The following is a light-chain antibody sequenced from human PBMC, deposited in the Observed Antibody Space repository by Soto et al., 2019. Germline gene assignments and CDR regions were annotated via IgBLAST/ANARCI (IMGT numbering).Light chain of an antibody. J-gene: IGKJ1*01. CDR3: QQYTNSRWT. CDR1: QTVASNY. CDR2: GAS. V-gene: IGKV3-20*01. Sequence: ETVLTQSPGTLSLSPGERVTLSCRASQTVASNYFAWYQQRPGQSPRLLMNGASTRATGVTDRFSGSGSGTDFTLTISRLEPEDFALYYCQQYTNSRWTFGQGTKVDIK.